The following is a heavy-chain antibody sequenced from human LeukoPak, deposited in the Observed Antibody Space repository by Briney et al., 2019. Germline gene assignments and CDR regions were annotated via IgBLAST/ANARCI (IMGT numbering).Heavy chain of an antibody. CDR3: AKPAISSRGWYYDY. D-gene: IGHD6-19*01. CDR2: ISSSSSTI. CDR1: GFTFSSYG. Sequence: GGSLRLSCAASGFTFSSYGMTWVRQAPGKGLEWASYISSSSSTIYYADSVKGRFTISRDNSKNTLYLQMNSLRVEDTAVYYCAKPAISSRGWYYDYWGQGTLVTVSS. V-gene: IGHV3-48*01. J-gene: IGHJ4*02.